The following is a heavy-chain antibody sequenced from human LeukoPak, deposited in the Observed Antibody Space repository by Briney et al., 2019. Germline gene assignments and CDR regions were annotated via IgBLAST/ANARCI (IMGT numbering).Heavy chain of an antibody. CDR1: GFTFSSYA. Sequence: GGSLRLSCAASGFTFSSYAMHWVRQAPGEGLEWVAVISYDGSNKYYADSVKGRFTISRDNSKNTLYLQMNSLRVEDTAVYYCARRGLSYYDILTGYDYFDYWGQGTLVTVSS. CDR2: ISYDGSNK. D-gene: IGHD3-9*01. V-gene: IGHV3-30*04. J-gene: IGHJ4*02. CDR3: ARRGLSYYDILTGYDYFDY.